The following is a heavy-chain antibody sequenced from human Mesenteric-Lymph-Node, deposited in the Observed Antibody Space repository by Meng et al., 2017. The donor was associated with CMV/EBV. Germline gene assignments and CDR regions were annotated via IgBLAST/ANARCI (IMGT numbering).Heavy chain of an antibody. Sequence: SVKVSCKASGGSFSSDGVSWVRQAPGQGLEWMGGIIPIFDTPNYAQRFQGRVTITTDESTSTAYMELSSLRSEDTAVYYCARPTYYFYGMDVWGQGTTVTVSS. CDR2: IIPIFDTP. J-gene: IGHJ6*02. CDR3: ARPTYYFYGMDV. CDR1: GGSFSSDG. V-gene: IGHV1-69*05.